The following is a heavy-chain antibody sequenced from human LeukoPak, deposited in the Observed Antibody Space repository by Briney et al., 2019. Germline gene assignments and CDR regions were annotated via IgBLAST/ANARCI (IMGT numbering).Heavy chain of an antibody. D-gene: IGHD3-10*02. CDR2: ISSSGSTI. CDR3: ARDGHYYVEYYFDY. CDR1: GFTFSDYY. Sequence: GGSLRLSCAAPGFTFSDYYMSWIRQAPGKGLEWVSYISSSGSTIYYADSVKGRFTISRDNAKNSLYLQMNSLRAEDTAVYYCARDGHYYVEYYFDYWGQGTLVTVSS. J-gene: IGHJ4*02. V-gene: IGHV3-11*01.